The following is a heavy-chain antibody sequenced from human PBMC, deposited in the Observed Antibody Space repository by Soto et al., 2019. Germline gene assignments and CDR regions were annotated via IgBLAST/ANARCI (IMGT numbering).Heavy chain of an antibody. J-gene: IGHJ2*01. D-gene: IGHD3-10*01. Sequence: QVQLQESGPGLVKPSETLSLSCTVSGDSVRNGNHYWSWIRQPPGKGLEWIGYIYYTGRTNYNPALKSRVTMSLDASNKQFSLKMASVTAADTALYYCARYLYCSGIWYFNLWGRGTLVTVSS. V-gene: IGHV4-61*01. CDR2: IYYTGRT. CDR1: GDSVRNGNHY. CDR3: ARYLYCSGIWYFNL.